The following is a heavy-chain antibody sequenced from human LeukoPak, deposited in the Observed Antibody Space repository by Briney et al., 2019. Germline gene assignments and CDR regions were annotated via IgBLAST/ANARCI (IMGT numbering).Heavy chain of an antibody. CDR2: IYTSGST. Sequence: SETLSLTCTVSGGSISSYYWSWIRQPAGKGLEWIGRIYTSGSTNYNPSLKSRVTMSVDTSKNQFSLKLSSVTVADTAVYYCARGNYDFWSGYSDENWFDPWGQGTLVTVSS. D-gene: IGHD3-3*01. CDR1: GGSISSYY. V-gene: IGHV4-4*07. CDR3: ARGNYDFWSGYSDENWFDP. J-gene: IGHJ5*02.